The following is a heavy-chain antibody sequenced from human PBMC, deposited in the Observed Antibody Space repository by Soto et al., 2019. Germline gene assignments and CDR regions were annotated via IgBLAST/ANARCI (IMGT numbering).Heavy chain of an antibody. D-gene: IGHD6-19*01. CDR2: IYPGDSDT. CDR3: ARLVSSGWYLYYYGMDV. Sequence: PGESLKISCKGSGYSFTSYWIGWVRQMPGKGLEWMGIIYPGDSDTRYSPSFQGQVTISADKSISTAYLQWSSLKASDTAMYYCARLVSSGWYLYYYGMDVWGQGTTVTVS. V-gene: IGHV5-51*01. J-gene: IGHJ6*02. CDR1: GYSFTSYW.